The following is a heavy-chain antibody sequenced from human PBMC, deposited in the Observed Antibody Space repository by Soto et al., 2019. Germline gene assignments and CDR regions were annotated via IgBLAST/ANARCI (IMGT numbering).Heavy chain of an antibody. CDR1: GYIFTAYS. D-gene: IGHD2-15*01. J-gene: IGHJ1*01. Sequence: QVQLVQSGAEVKKPGASVKVSCKASGYIFTAYSMHWVRQAPGQGLEWIGVVNPSGGSTNYAQTFPGSITMTRDTSTSTVYMDLNFLTSEDTAVYYCAREENCSDGVCYSEYFQRWGQGTLVTVS. CDR3: AREENCSDGVCYSEYFQR. V-gene: IGHV1-46*01. CDR2: VNPSGGST.